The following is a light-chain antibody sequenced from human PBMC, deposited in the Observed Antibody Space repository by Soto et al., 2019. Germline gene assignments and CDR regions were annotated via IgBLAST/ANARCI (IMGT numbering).Light chain of an antibody. CDR3: YSYTSSSTYV. CDR2: DVS. Sequence: QSALTRAGSVSGSPGQSITISCSGTGSDVGPYNYVSWYQQHPAKAPKLMIYDVSNRPSGVSDRFSGSKSGNTASLTISGLQAEDEADYYCYSYTSSSTYVFGSGTKVTVL. CDR1: GSDVGPYNY. J-gene: IGLJ1*01. V-gene: IGLV2-14*01.